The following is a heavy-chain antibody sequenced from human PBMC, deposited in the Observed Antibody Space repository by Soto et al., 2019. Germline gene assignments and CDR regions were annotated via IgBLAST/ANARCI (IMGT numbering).Heavy chain of an antibody. V-gene: IGHV1-18*01. CDR2: ISAYNGNT. CDR1: GYTFTSYG. CDR3: ARVYSIAAAGIRGTFDP. D-gene: IGHD6-13*01. J-gene: IGHJ5*02. Sequence: GASVKVSCKASGYTFTSYGISWVRQAPGQGLEWMGWISAYNGNTNYAQKLQGRVTMTTDTSTSTAYMELRSLRSDDTAVYYCARVYSIAAAGIRGTFDPWGQGTLVTVS.